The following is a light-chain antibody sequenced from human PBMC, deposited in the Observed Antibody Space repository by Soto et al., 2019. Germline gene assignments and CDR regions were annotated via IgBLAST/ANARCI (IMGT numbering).Light chain of an antibody. CDR3: SSLGV. V-gene: IGLV2-8*01. J-gene: IGLJ1*01. Sequence: QSALTQPPSASGSPGQSVTISCTGTSSDVSVYKYVSWYQQHPGKAPKLMIYEVSKRPSGVPDRFSGSKSGDTASLTVSGLQAEDDADYYCSSLGVFGTGTKVTVL. CDR1: SSDVSVYKY. CDR2: EVS.